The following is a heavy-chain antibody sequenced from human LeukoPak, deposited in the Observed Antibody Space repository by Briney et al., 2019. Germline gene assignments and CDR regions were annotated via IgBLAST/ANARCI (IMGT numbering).Heavy chain of an antibody. CDR2: IYYSGST. D-gene: IGHD3-10*01. CDR3: ARQRGEPSLLLWFEELSRYYYYYMDV. CDR1: GGSISSSSYY. V-gene: IGHV4-39*01. Sequence: KPSETLSLTCTVSGGSISSSSYYWGWLRQPPGKGLEWIGSIYYSGSTYYNPSLKSRVTISVDTSKNQFSLKLSSVTAADTAVYYCARQRGEPSLLLWFEELSRYYYYYMDVWGKGTTVTISS. J-gene: IGHJ6*03.